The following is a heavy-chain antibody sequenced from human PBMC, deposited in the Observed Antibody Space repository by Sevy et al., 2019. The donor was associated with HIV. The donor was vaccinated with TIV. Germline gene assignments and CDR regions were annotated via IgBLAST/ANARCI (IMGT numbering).Heavy chain of an antibody. J-gene: IGHJ4*02. Sequence: GGSLRLSCAASGFTFSSYGMHWVRRAPGKGLEWVAVISYDGSNKYYADSVKGRFTISRDNSKNTLYLQMNSLRAEDTAVYYCAKDRAAAGNSRGWLVDYWGQGTLVTVSS. CDR3: AKDRAAAGNSRGWLVDY. V-gene: IGHV3-30*18. CDR1: GFTFSSYG. D-gene: IGHD6-13*01. CDR2: ISYDGSNK.